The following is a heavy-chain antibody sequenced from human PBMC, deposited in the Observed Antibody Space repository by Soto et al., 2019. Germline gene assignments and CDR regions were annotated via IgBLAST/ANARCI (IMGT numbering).Heavy chain of an antibody. CDR1: GFTFSSYN. J-gene: IGHJ6*02. CDR2: ISSSSSYI. D-gene: IGHD1-1*01. V-gene: IGHV3-21*01. Sequence: EVQLVESGGGLVKPGGSLRLSCAASGFTFSSYNMNWVRQAPGKGLEWVSSISSSSSYIYYADSVKGRFTISRDNAKNSLYLQMNSLRAEDTAVYYCASTRRDAYNNYYYYYGMDVWGQGTTVTVSS. CDR3: ASTRRDAYNNYYYYYGMDV.